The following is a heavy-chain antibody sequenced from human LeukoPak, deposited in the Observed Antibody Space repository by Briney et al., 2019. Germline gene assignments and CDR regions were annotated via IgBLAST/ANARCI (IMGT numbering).Heavy chain of an antibody. J-gene: IGHJ6*03. D-gene: IGHD6-19*01. CDR2: ISYDGSNE. CDR3: AKDGQQWLVFYYYYYMDV. Sequence: PGGSLRLSCAASGFTFSSYVMHWVRQAPGKGLEWVAIISYDGSNEYYADSVKGRFTISRDNSKNTLYLQMNSLRAEDTAVYYCAKDGQQWLVFYYYYYMDVWGKGTTVTISS. V-gene: IGHV3-30*04. CDR1: GFTFSSYV.